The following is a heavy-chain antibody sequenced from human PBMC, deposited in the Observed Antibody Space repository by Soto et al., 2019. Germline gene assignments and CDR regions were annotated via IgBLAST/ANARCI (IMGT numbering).Heavy chain of an antibody. CDR3: ARHYASGSYSVNY. CDR1: GFTFSNYL. CDR2: INGDGSST. J-gene: IGHJ4*02. D-gene: IGHD3-10*01. V-gene: IGHV3-74*01. Sequence: EVQLVESGGDLVQPGGSLRLSCAASGFTFSNYLMHWVRQAPGKGLVWVSRINGDGSSTSYANSVKGRFTISRDNAKNTVYLQMNSLRDEDTAVYYCARHYASGSYSVNYWCQGTLVTVSS.